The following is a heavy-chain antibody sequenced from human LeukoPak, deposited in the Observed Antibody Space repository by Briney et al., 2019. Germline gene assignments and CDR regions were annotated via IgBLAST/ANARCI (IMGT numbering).Heavy chain of an antibody. D-gene: IGHD2-2*01. Sequence: GASVKVSCKASGYTFTSYDINWVRQATGQGLEWMGWMNPNSGNTGYAQKFQGRVTMTRNTSISTAYMELSSLRSEDTAVYYCARKNIVVVPVLDYWGQGTLVTVSS. CDR3: ARKNIVVVPVLDY. CDR1: GYTFTSYD. J-gene: IGHJ4*02. CDR2: MNPNSGNT. V-gene: IGHV1-8*01.